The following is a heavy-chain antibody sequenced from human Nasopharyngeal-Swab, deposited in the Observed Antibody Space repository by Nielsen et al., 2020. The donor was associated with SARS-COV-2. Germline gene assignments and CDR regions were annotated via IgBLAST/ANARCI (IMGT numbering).Heavy chain of an antibody. V-gene: IGHV4-39*01. CDR2: LYYSGST. D-gene: IGHD5-24*01. J-gene: IGHJ3*02. CDR1: GGSISSSGYY. CDR3: ARRTPRVEMASRAFDI. Sequence: GSLRLSCTVSGGSISSSGYYWGWIRQPPGKGLEWIGSLYYSGSTYYNPSLKSRVTMSVDTTKKQFSLKLSSVTAADTAVYYCARRTPRVEMASRAFDIWGQGTMVTVSS.